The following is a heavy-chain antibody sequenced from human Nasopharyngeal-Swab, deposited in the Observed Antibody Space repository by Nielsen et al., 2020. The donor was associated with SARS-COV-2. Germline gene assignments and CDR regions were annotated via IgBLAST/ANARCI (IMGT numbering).Heavy chain of an antibody. CDR3: ARGPHRRITIFGVVIESYYYGMDV. D-gene: IGHD3-3*01. CDR1: GGSISSTGHY. CDR2: INHSGST. Sequence: SETLSLTCSVSGGSISSTGHYWSWIRQPPGKGLEWIGEINHSGSTNYNPSLKSRVTISVDTSHNQFSLKLTSVTAADTAVYYCARGPHRRITIFGVVIESYYYGMDVWGQGTTVTVSS. V-gene: IGHV4-34*01. J-gene: IGHJ6*02.